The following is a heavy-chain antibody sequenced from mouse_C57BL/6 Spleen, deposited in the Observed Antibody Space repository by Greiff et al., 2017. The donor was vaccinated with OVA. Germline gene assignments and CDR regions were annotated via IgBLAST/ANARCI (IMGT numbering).Heavy chain of an antibody. CDR3: AKYGYPRWYFDV. Sequence: EVKLMESGGGLVKPGGSLKLSCAASGFTFSDYGMHWVRQAPEKGLEWVAYISSGSSTIYYADTVKGRFTISRDNAKNTLILQMTSLRSEDTAMYYCAKYGYPRWYFDVWGTGTTVTVSS. CDR2: ISSGSSTI. J-gene: IGHJ1*03. V-gene: IGHV5-17*01. D-gene: IGHD2-2*01. CDR1: GFTFSDYG.